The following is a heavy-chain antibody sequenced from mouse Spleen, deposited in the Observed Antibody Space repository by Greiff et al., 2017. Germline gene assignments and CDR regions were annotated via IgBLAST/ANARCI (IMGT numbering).Heavy chain of an antibody. J-gene: IGHJ1*01. CDR2: IDPETGGT. CDR1: GYTFTDYE. V-gene: IGHV1-15*01. Sequence: VKLVESGAELVRPGASVTLSCKASGYTFTDYEMHWVKQTPVHGLEWIGAIDPETGGTAYNQKFKGKAILTADKSSSTAYMELRSLTSEDSAVYYCTRYGGNYGYFDVWGAGTTVTVSS. CDR3: TRYGGNYGYFDV. D-gene: IGHD1-1*01.